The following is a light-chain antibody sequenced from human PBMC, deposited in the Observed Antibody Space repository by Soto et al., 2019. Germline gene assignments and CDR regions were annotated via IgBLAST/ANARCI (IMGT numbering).Light chain of an antibody. CDR2: SNS. CDR1: SSNIGSNT. V-gene: IGLV1-44*01. Sequence: QSVLTQPPAASGTPGQRVTISCSGSSSNIGSNTVSWYQQLPGTAPKLLIYSNSQRPSGIPDRFSGSKSGTSASLAISGLQSEDEADYYCAAWDDSLNAKLFGGGTKVTVL. CDR3: AAWDDSLNAKL. J-gene: IGLJ2*01.